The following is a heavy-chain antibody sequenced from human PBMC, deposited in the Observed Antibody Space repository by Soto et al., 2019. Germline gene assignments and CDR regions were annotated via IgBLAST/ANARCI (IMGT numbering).Heavy chain of an antibody. CDR3: ARHDFGDYVYSFDN. CDR2: IDARDSQT. J-gene: IGHJ4*02. Sequence: GESLKISCKGSGYTFTSYWISWVRQMPGKGLEWMGRIDARDSQTNYSPSFQGYVTISADKSFNTVYLQWSSLKASDTAMYYCARHDFGDYVYSFDNWGQGTLVTVSS. CDR1: GYTFTSYW. D-gene: IGHD4-17*01. V-gene: IGHV5-10-1*01.